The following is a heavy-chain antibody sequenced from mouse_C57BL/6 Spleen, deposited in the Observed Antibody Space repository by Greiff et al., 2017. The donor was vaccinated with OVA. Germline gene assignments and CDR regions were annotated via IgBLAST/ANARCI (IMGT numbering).Heavy chain of an antibody. CDR1: GYSITSGYY. CDR3: ARGDDYGDYAMDY. D-gene: IGHD2-4*01. J-gene: IGHJ4*01. V-gene: IGHV3-6*01. Sequence: EVQLQESGPGLVKPSQSLSLTCSVTGYSITSGYYWNWIRQFPGNKLEWMGYISYDGSNNYNPSLKNRISITRDTSKNQFFLKLNSVTTEDTATYYCARGDDYGDYAMDYWGQGTSVTVSS. CDR2: ISYDGSN.